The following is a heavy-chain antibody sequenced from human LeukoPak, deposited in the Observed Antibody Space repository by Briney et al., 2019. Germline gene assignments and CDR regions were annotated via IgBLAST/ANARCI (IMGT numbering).Heavy chain of an antibody. J-gene: IGHJ4*02. V-gene: IGHV4-61*02. CDR2: IYTSGST. CDR1: GGSISSGSYY. CDR3: ARGGWNKFDY. Sequence: SQTLSLTCTVSGGSISSGSYYWSWIRQPAGKGLEWIGRIYTSGSTNYNPSLKSRVTISVDTSKNQFSLKLSSVTAADTAVYYCARGGWNKFDYWGQGTLVTVSS. D-gene: IGHD3-22*01.